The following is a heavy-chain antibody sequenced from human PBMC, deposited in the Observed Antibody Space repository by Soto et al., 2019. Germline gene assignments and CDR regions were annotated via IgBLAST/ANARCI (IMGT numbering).Heavy chain of an antibody. CDR1: GGSISSSSYY. V-gene: IGHV4-39*01. Sequence: QLQLQESGPGLVKPSETLSLTCTVSGGSISSSSYYWGWVRQPPGKGLEWIGSIYYSGSTTYYNLSNRIRVTISVYTSSTQFSLKRSSVTAPDTAVYYCASHRHHPFFAPWGQGTLVIVSS. CDR2: IYYSGSTT. J-gene: IGHJ5*02. CDR3: ASHRHHPFFAP.